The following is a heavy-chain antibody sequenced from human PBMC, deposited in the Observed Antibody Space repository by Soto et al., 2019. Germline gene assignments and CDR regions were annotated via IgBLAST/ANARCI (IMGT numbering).Heavy chain of an antibody. Sequence: EVQLVESGGGLVQPGRSLRLSCAASGFTFDDYAMHWVRQAPGKGLEWVSGISWHSGTIVYADSVKGRFTISRDNAKNSLYLQMNSLRGEDTALYYCAKDMRGGSSSSRYYYGLDVWGQGTTVTVSS. CDR1: GFTFDDYA. D-gene: IGHD6-13*01. V-gene: IGHV3-9*01. CDR2: ISWHSGTI. J-gene: IGHJ6*02. CDR3: AKDMRGGSSSSRYYYGLDV.